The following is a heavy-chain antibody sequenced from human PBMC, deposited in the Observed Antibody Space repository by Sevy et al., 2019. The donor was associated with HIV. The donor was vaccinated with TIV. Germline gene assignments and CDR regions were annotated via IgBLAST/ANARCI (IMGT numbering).Heavy chain of an antibody. CDR2: ISGNGENT. CDR3: ARGGRGISAFDI. D-gene: IGHD3-3*02. CDR1: EFTFSSHV. Sequence: GGSLRLSCTASEFTFSSHVVSWVRQAPGKGLEWVSAISGNGENTHYADSVRGRFTISRDNFKNTLYLQMNSLRAEDTALYYCARGGRGISAFDIWGQGTMVTVSS. J-gene: IGHJ3*02. V-gene: IGHV3-23*01.